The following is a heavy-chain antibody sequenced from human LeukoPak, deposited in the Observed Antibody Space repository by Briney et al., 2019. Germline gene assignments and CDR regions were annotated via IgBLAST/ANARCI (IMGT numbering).Heavy chain of an antibody. CDR3: AKDFSVLDY. D-gene: IGHD3-3*01. CDR2: ISYDGSNK. CDR1: GFTFSSYG. J-gene: IGHJ4*02. V-gene: IGHV3-30*18. Sequence: GGSLRLSCAASGFTFSSYGMHWVRQAPGKGLEWVAVISYDGSNKYYADSVKGRFTISRDNSKNTLYLQMNSLRAEDTAVYYCAKDFSVLDYWGQGTLVTVSS.